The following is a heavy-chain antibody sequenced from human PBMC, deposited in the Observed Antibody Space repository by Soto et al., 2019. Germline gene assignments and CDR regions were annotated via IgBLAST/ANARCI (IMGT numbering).Heavy chain of an antibody. D-gene: IGHD3-10*01. V-gene: IGHV3-23*01. CDR2: ISGSGGST. J-gene: IGHJ6*02. CDR1: GFTLSSYA. Sequence: GSLRLSCAASGFTLSSYAMSWVRQAPGKGLEWVSAISGSGGSTYYADSVKGRFTISRDNSKNTLYLQMNSLRAEDTAVYYCAKESITMVRGVIRPTGGMDVWGQGTTVTVSS. CDR3: AKESITMVRGVIRPTGGMDV.